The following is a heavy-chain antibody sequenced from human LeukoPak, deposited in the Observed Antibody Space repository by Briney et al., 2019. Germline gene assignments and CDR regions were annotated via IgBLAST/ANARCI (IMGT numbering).Heavy chain of an antibody. CDR2: IYHSGST. Sequence: SETLSLTSTVSGYSISSGYYWGWIRQPPGKGLEWIGSIYHSGSTYYNPSLKSRVTMSVDTSKNQFSLKLTSVTAADTAVYYCARIETYSSDYYDPFFDYWGQGTLVTVSS. CDR3: ARIETYSSDYYDPFFDY. V-gene: IGHV4-38-2*02. J-gene: IGHJ4*02. D-gene: IGHD6-19*01. CDR1: GYSISSGYY.